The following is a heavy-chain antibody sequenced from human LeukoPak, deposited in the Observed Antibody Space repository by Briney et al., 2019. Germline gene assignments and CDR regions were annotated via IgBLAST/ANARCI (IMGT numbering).Heavy chain of an antibody. D-gene: IGHD3-22*01. CDR3: ARERYHSSGMSRPNWFDP. CDR1: GYTFTSYG. V-gene: IGHV1-18*01. Sequence: ASVKVSCKASGYTFTSYGISWVRQAPGQGLEWMGWISAYNGNTNYAQKLQGRVTMTTDTSTSTAYMELRSLRSDDTAVYYCARERYHSSGMSRPNWFDPWGQGTLVTVSS. J-gene: IGHJ5*02. CDR2: ISAYNGNT.